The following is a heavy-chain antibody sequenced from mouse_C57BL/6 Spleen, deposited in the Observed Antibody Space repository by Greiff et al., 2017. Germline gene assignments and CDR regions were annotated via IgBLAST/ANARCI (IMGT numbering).Heavy chain of an antibody. V-gene: IGHV1-15*01. J-gene: IGHJ4*01. D-gene: IGHD1-1*01. CDR2: IEPETGGT. CDR3: TSAVATSIVHYYAMDY. CDR1: GYTFTDYE. Sequence: VQLQESGAELVRPGASVTLSCKASGYTFTDYEMHWVKQTPVHGLEWIGAIEPETGGTAYNQKFKGKAILTADKSSSTAYMELRSLTSEDSAVYYCTSAVATSIVHYYAMDYWGQGTSVTVSS.